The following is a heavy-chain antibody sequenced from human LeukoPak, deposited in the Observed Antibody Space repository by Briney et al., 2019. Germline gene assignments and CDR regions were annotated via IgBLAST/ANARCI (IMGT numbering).Heavy chain of an antibody. CDR1: GASFTSNY. D-gene: IGHD2-21*02. CDR2: IYYSGTT. J-gene: IGHJ4*02. CDR3: ARLDCGGDCYVDY. Sequence: SETLSLTCTVSGASFTSNYWSWIRQPPGKGLEWIGYIYYSGTTTYNPSLERRVTMSVDMSKTQFSLRLNSVTATDTAVYYCARLDCGGDCYVDYWGQGTLVTLSS. V-gene: IGHV4-59*08.